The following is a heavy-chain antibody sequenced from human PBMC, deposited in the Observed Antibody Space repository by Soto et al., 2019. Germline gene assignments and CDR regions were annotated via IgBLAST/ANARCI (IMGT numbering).Heavy chain of an antibody. CDR1: GYTFTSYG. D-gene: IGHD6-19*01. CDR2: ISAYNGNT. Sequence: QVQLVQSGAEVKKPGASVKVSCKASGYTFTSYGISWVRQAPGQGLEWMGWISAYNGNTKYTQKLQGRVTMTTDTSTSTGYMELRSLRSDDMAVYYCARDLAVGLVDYWGQGTLVTVSS. V-gene: IGHV1-18*03. CDR3: ARDLAVGLVDY. J-gene: IGHJ4*02.